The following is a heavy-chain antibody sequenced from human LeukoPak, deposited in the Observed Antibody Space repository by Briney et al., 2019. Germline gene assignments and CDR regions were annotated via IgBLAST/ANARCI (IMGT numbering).Heavy chain of an antibody. D-gene: IGHD6-13*01. CDR2: INTDGSST. CDR3: ARSKPPAVKDYYGLDV. V-gene: IGHV3-74*01. J-gene: IGHJ6*02. Sequence: QTGGSLRLSCAASGFTFSSYWMHWVRQAPGKGLVWVSRINTDGSSTIYADSVKGRFTISRDNAKNTLYLQMNSLRAEDTAVYFCARSKPPAVKDYYGLDVWGQGTTVTVSS. CDR1: GFTFSSYW.